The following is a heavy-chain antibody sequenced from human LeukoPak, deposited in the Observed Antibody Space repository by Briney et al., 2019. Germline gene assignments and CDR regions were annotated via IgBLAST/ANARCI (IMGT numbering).Heavy chain of an antibody. D-gene: IGHD3/OR15-3a*01. CDR1: VGSIRRGGYY. V-gene: IGHV4-31*11. CDR3: ARDEGLNWFDP. Sequence: SETLSLTCAVSVGSIRRGGYYWGCIRHHRGKGLEWIGYIYYSGSTYYNPSLKSRVTISVDTSKNQFSLKLSSVTAADTAVYYCARDEGLNWFDPWGQGTLVTVSS. J-gene: IGHJ5*02. CDR2: IYYSGST.